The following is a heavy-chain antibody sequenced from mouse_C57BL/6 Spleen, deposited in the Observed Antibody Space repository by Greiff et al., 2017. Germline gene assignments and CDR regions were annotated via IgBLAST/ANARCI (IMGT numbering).Heavy chain of an antibody. CDR2: IYPGSGST. Sequence: QVQLQQPGAELVKPGASVKMSCKASGYTFTSYWITWVKQRPGQGLEWIGDIYPGSGSTNYNEKFKSKATLTVDKSSSTAYMQLSSLTSEDSAVYYCARRLLRYAMDYWGQGTSVTVSS. J-gene: IGHJ4*01. CDR1: GYTFTSYW. CDR3: ARRLLRYAMDY. D-gene: IGHD2-3*01. V-gene: IGHV1-55*01.